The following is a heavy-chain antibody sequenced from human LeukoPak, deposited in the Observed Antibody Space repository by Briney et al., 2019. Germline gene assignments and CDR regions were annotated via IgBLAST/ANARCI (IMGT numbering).Heavy chain of an antibody. V-gene: IGHV4-4*07. D-gene: IGHD3-10*02. J-gene: IGHJ6*03. CDR3: ASNYYVYCYYMDV. Sequence: SETLSLTCTVSGGSISSYYWSWIRQPAGKGLEWIGRIYTSGSTNYNPSLKSRVTMSVDTSKNQFSLKLSSVTTADTAVYYCASNYYVYCYYMDVWGKGTTVTVSS. CDR1: GGSISSYY. CDR2: IYTSGST.